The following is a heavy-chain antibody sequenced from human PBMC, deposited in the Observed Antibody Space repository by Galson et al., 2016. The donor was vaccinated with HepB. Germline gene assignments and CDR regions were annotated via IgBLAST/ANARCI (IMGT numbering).Heavy chain of an antibody. CDR2: IIPMLGIA. CDR1: GGTFSSYA. J-gene: IGHJ5*02. D-gene: IGHD6-13*01. CDR3: ANSNRKVAAGDWFDP. Sequence: SVKVSCKASGGTFSSYAISWVRQAPGQGLEWMGRIIPMLGIANYAQKLQGRVTITADKSTSTAYMELSSLRSEDTAVYYCANSNRKVAAGDWFDPWGQGTRVTVSS. V-gene: IGHV1-69*04.